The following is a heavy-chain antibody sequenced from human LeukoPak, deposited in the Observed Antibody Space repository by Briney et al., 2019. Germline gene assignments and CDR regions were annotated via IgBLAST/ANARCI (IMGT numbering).Heavy chain of an antibody. Sequence: SETLSLTCTVSGGSISSYYWSWIRQPPGKGLELIGFIYSSETTNYNPSLKSRVTISVDTSKNHFSLKLSSVTAADTAVYFCARDSYCSGGSCSFFYWGQGTLVTVSS. CDR1: GGSISSYY. CDR2: IYSSETT. CDR3: ARDSYCSGGSCSFFY. J-gene: IGHJ4*02. V-gene: IGHV4-59*01. D-gene: IGHD2-15*01.